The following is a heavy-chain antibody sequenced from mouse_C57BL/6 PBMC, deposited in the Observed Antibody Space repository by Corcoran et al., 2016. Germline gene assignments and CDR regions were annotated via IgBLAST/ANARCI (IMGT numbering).Heavy chain of an antibody. J-gene: IGHJ2*01. Sequence: QIQLVQSGPELKKPGETDKISCKASGYTFTTYGMSWVKQAPGKGLKWMGWINTYSGVPTYADDFKGRFAFSLETSASTAYLQINNLKNEDTATYFCARWPPITTVVAYYFDYWGQGTTLPVSS. CDR2: INTYSGVP. V-gene: IGHV9-3*01. CDR1: GYTFTTYG. CDR3: ARWPPITTVVAYYFDY. D-gene: IGHD1-1*01.